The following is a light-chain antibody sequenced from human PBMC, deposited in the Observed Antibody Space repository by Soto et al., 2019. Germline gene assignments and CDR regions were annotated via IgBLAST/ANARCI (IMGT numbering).Light chain of an antibody. Sequence: EIVLTQSPATLSLSPGERSTLSCRASQIVSESLAWYQQKPGQAPRLLIYDVSYRATGIPVRFSGSGSGTDFTLTISSLEPEDFAVYYCQQRSDWLPITFGQGTRLEI. V-gene: IGKV3-11*01. CDR1: QIVSES. J-gene: IGKJ5*01. CDR2: DVS. CDR3: QQRSDWLPIT.